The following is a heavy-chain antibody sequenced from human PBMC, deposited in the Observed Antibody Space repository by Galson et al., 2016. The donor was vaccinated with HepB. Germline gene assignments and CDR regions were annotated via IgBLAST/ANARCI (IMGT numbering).Heavy chain of an antibody. Sequence: SLRLSCAASGFTVSNNYMSWVRQPPGKGLEWVSLIYSGGGTLYADSGKGRFTISRDDSKNTLYLQMNSLRAEDTAVYYCARLSWQWLVPIFDYWGQGTLVTVSS. D-gene: IGHD6-19*01. CDR3: ARLSWQWLVPIFDY. CDR2: IYSGGGT. V-gene: IGHV3-53*01. J-gene: IGHJ4*02. CDR1: GFTVSNNY.